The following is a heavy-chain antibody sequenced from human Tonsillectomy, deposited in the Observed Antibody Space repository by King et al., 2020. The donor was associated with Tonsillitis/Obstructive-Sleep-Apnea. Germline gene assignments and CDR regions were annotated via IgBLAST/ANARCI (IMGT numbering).Heavy chain of an antibody. CDR3: AKDEYSGSYYVYY. D-gene: IGHD1-26*01. Sequence: VQLVESGGGVVQPGRSLRLSCAASGFTFSNYGMHWVRQAPGKGLEWVAVISYDGSNKYYADSVKGRFIISRDNSKNTLYLQMNSLRTEDTAVYYCAKDEYSGSYYVYYWGQGTLGTVSS. J-gene: IGHJ4*02. CDR1: GFTFSNYG. V-gene: IGHV3-30*18. CDR2: ISYDGSNK.